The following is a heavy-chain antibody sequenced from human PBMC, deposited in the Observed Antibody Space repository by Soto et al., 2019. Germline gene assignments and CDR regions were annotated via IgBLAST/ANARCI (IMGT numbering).Heavy chain of an antibody. J-gene: IGHJ4*02. V-gene: IGHV3-72*01. CDR2: ARNKVSSYTT. D-gene: IGHD2-8*01. CDR1: GFIFSDHY. Sequence: GGSLRLSCAASGFIFSDHYMDWVRQAPGKGLEWVGRARNKVSSYTTAYAASVKGRFNISRDDSKNSLYLEMSSLKTEDTAVSFCSRLMGTSFDLWGQGTLVTVSS. CDR3: SRLMGTSFDL.